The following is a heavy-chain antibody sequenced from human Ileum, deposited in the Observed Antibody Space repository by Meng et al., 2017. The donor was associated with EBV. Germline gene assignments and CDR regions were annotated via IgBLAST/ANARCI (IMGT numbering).Heavy chain of an antibody. J-gene: IGHJ4*02. D-gene: IGHD1-26*01. CDR3: ARVEVGITSGDY. V-gene: IGHV1-18*01. CDR2: ISAYNGNT. CDR1: GYTFTNYG. Sequence: QDQLVQAGGEVKKPGASVKVSCKASGYTFTNYGITGVRQSPGQGLEWMGWISAYNGNTNYAQTLQGRVTMTTDTSTSTAYMELGSLRSDDTAVYYCARVEVGITSGDYWGQGTLVTVSS.